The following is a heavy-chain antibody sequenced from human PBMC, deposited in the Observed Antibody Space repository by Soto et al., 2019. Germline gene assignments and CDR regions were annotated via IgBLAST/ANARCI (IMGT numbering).Heavy chain of an antibody. V-gene: IGHV3-48*02. CDR1: GFSFSSYS. D-gene: IGHD3-10*01. J-gene: IGHJ6*02. Sequence: EVQLVESGGGLVQPGGSLRLSCAASGFSFSSYSMNWVRQAPGKGLEWISYISSRIDVIYYADSLKGRFTVSRDNAKNSLYLQMNSLGDEDSAVYYCARPGQGVLFYYAMDVWGQGTTVTVSS. CDR2: ISSRIDVI. CDR3: ARPGQGVLFYYAMDV.